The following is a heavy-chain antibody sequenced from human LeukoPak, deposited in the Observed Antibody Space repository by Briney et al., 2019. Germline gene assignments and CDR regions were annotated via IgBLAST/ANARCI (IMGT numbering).Heavy chain of an antibody. CDR2: MSGSGRTT. CDR1: GFTFSSYA. Sequence: GGSLRLSCAASGFTFSSYAMSWVRQAPGKGLEWVSGMSGSGRTTSYADSVKGRFTISRDNSKDTLYLQMSSLRAEDTAVYYCAKDSDELIAAAYNWFDPWGQGTLVTVSS. CDR3: AKDSDELIAAAYNWFDP. D-gene: IGHD6-25*01. V-gene: IGHV3-23*01. J-gene: IGHJ5*02.